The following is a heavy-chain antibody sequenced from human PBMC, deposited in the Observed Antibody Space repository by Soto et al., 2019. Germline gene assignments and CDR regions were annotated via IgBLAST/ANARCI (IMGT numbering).Heavy chain of an antibody. CDR3: AKNGPLPSSYSGMAV. J-gene: IGHJ6*02. Sequence: QGQLVQSGPEVKKPGASVKVSCKASGYTFTRYGISWVRQAPGQGLEWMGWISGYNADTNNAQKVQCTFTMTIATSTSTAYMELRRLTSDDTAIYYCAKNGPLPSSYSGMAVWGQGTTVTVSS. V-gene: IGHV1-18*01. D-gene: IGHD2-8*01. CDR1: GYTFTRYG. CDR2: ISGYNADT.